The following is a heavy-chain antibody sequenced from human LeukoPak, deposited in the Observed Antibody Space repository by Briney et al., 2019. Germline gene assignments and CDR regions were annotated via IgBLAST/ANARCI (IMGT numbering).Heavy chain of an antibody. CDR3: AKDFRIGYSAHFDY. D-gene: IGHD2-21*01. CDR1: GLTFRSHA. Sequence: GGSLRLSCVGSGLTFRSHAMSWVRQAPEEGLEFVSGIYENGGTTYYADSVKGRFSISRDNSKNTLYLQMDSLRGEGTAVYYCAKDFRIGYSAHFDYWGQGALVTVSS. CDR2: IYENGGTT. V-gene: IGHV3-23*01. J-gene: IGHJ4*02.